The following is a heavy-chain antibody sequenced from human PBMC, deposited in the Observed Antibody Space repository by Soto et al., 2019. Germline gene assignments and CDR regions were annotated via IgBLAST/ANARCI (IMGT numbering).Heavy chain of an antibody. CDR2: IGTAGDT. V-gene: IGHV3-13*01. D-gene: IGHD2-2*01. J-gene: IGHJ4*02. Sequence: EVQLVESGGGWVQPGWSLRLSCAASGFSLSNYDIHWVRQAKGKGLEWVSSIGTAGDTYYPGSVKGRFTISRETAKSSLYLQMTSLRAGDTAVYYCARGPITSSAGFDSWGQGTLVTVSS. CDR3: ARGPITSSAGFDS. CDR1: GFSLSNYD.